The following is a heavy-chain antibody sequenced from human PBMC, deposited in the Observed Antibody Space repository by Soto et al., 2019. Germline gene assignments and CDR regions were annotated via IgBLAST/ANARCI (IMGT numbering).Heavy chain of an antibody. D-gene: IGHD3-16*01. J-gene: IGHJ4*02. CDR2: IGHSGST. CDR3: ARHGGYYFDY. Sequence: QVQLQQWGAGLLKPSETLSLTCAVYGGSLSGYYWSWIRQPPGKGLEWIGEIGHSGSTIYNPSLEGRVTISEDSSNNQFSLKLNSVTAADTAVYYCARHGGYYFDYWGQGAPVTVSS. V-gene: IGHV4-34*01. CDR1: GGSLSGYY.